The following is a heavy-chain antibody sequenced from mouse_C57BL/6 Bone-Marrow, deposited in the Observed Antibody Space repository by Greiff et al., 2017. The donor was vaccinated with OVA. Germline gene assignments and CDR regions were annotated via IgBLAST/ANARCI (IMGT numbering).Heavy chain of an antibody. D-gene: IGHD4-1*01. J-gene: IGHJ4*01. CDR2: IYPRSGNT. CDR3: ARRGPWVYAMDY. V-gene: IGHV1-81*01. Sequence: VQLQQSGAELARPGASVKLSCKASGYTFTSSGISWVKQRTGQGLEWIGEIYPRSGNTYYNEKFKGKATLTADKSSSTAYMELRSLTSEDSAVYFCARRGPWVYAMDYWGQGTSVTVSS. CDR1: GYTFTSSG.